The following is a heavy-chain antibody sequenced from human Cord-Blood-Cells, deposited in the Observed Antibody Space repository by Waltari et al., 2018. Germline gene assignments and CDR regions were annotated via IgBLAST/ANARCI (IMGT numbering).Heavy chain of an antibody. CDR3: ARDDGYCSSTSCLAYDAFDI. D-gene: IGHD2-2*01. CDR1: GGSISSSNW. Sequence: QVQLQESGPGLVKPSGTLSLTCAVSGGSISSSNWWSWVRQPPGQGLEWIGEIYHSGSTNYNPSLKSRVTISVDKSKNQFSLKLSSVTAADTAVYYCARDDGYCSSTSCLAYDAFDIWGQGTMVTVSS. CDR2: IYHSGST. V-gene: IGHV4-4*02. J-gene: IGHJ3*02.